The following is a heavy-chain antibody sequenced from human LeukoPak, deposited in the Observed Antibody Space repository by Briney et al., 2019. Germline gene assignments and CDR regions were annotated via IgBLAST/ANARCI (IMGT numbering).Heavy chain of an antibody. J-gene: IGHJ4*02. D-gene: IGHD2-2*03. CDR3: ARERGYCSSTSCYVGY. CDR1: GYTFTVYY. CDR2: INPNSGGT. V-gene: IGHV1-2*02. Sequence: ASVKVSCKASGYTFTVYYMHWVRQAPGQGLEWMGWINPNSGGTNYAQKFQGRVTMTRDTSISTAYMELSRLRSDDTAVYYCARERGYCSSTSCYVGYWGQGTLVTVSS.